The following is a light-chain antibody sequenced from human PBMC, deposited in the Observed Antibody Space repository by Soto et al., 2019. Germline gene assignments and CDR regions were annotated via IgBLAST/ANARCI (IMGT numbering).Light chain of an antibody. CDR3: CSFAGNFV. J-gene: IGLJ1*01. CDR1: SSDVAYYKY. Sequence: QSALTQPRSVSGSPGQSVTISCTGTSSDVAYYKYVSWYQQHPGKAPKLMIYDVSNRPSGVPDRFSGSKSSNTASLTISGLQAEDEADYYCCSFAGNFVFGTGTKVTLL. V-gene: IGLV2-11*01. CDR2: DVS.